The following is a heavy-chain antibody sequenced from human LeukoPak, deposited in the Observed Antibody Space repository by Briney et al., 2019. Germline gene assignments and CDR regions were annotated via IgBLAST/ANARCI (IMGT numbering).Heavy chain of an antibody. J-gene: IGHJ4*02. CDR1: GGSISSYY. Sequence: SETLSLTCAVSGGSISSYYWSWIRQPAGKGLEWIGEINHSGSTNYNPSLKSRVTISVDTSKNQFSLKLSSVTAADTAVYYCARGRPYYYDSSGYYWRYFDYWGQGTLVTVSS. D-gene: IGHD3-22*01. CDR2: INHSGST. CDR3: ARGRPYYYDSSGYYWRYFDY. V-gene: IGHV4-34*01.